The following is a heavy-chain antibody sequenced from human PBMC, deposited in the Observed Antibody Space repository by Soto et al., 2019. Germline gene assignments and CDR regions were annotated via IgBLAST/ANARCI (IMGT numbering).Heavy chain of an antibody. V-gene: IGHV1-69*02. CDR2: IIPILGIA. Sequence: QVQLVQSGAEVKKPGSSVKVSCKASGGTFSSYTISWVRQAPGQGLGWMGRIIPILGIANYAQKFQGRVTITADKSTSTAYMELSSLRSEDTAVYYCARHYGDYVVAHAFDIWGQGTMVTVSS. D-gene: IGHD4-17*01. CDR1: GGTFSSYT. J-gene: IGHJ3*02. CDR3: ARHYGDYVVAHAFDI.